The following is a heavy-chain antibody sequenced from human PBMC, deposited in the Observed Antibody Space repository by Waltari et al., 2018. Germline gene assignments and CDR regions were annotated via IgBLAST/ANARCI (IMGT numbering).Heavy chain of an antibody. CDR2: RNEDGSRI. V-gene: IGHV3-7*01. D-gene: IGHD3-9*01. CDR1: GFTLSRFW. J-gene: IGHJ4*02. Sequence: EVQLVESGGGFVQPGGSLRLSCAASGFTLSRFWTSWVRLAPGKGLEWGGNRNEDGSRIYYLGSVKGRFTISRDNANNSLSRQMDSLRVEDTGVYYCVRGIDGWGQGTLVTVSS. CDR3: VRGIDG.